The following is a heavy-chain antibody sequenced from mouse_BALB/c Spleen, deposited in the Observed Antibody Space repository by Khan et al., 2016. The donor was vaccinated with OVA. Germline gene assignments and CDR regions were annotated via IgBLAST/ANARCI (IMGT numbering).Heavy chain of an antibody. CDR2: INTYTGEP. J-gene: IGHJ4*01. Sequence: QIQLVQSGPELKKPGETVQISCKASGFTFTNYGMNWVRQAPGKGLKWMGWINTYTGEPTFTDDFKGRFAFSLETSASTAYLQINSLKNEDTATYFGARVGYNGTMDFWGQGTSVTVSS. V-gene: IGHV9-3-1*01. CDR1: GFTFTNYG. CDR3: ARVGYNGTMDF. D-gene: IGHD2-14*01.